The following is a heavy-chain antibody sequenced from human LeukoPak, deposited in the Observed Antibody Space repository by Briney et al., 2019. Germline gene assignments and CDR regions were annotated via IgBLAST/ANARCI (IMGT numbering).Heavy chain of an antibody. D-gene: IGHD4-17*01. CDR2: ISGSGGST. J-gene: IGHJ4*02. V-gene: IGHV3-23*01. Sequence: HPGGSLRLSCAASGFTFSSYAMSWVRQAPGKGLEWVSAISGSGGSTYYADSVKGRFTISRGNAKNSLYLQMNSLRVDDTAMYYCAREQYGDHFDNWGQGTLVTVSS. CDR3: AREQYGDHFDN. CDR1: GFTFSSYA.